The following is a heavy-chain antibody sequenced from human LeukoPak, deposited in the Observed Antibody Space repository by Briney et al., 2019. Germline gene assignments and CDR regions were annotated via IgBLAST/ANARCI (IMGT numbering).Heavy chain of an antibody. D-gene: IGHD2/OR15-2a*01. J-gene: IGHJ4*02. V-gene: IGHV3-48*04. CDR1: GFTFSDYS. CDR2: ISSSGSTI. CDR3: ARTRLYFDY. Sequence: GGSLRLSCAASGFTFSDYSMNWVRQTPRKGLEWVSCISSSGSTIYYADSVKGRFTISRDNAKNSLYLQMNSLRAEDTAVYYCARTRLYFDYWGQGTLVTVSS.